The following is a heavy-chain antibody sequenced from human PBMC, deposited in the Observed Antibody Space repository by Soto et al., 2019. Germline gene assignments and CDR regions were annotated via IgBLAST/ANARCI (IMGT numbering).Heavy chain of an antibody. CDR2: ISGSGGST. V-gene: IGHV3-23*01. CDR3: AKTSPTITMIVVGHFDY. J-gene: IGHJ4*02. D-gene: IGHD3-22*01. CDR1: GFTFSSYA. Sequence: VGSLRLSCAASGFTFSSYAMSWVRQAPGKGLEWVSAISGSGGSTYYADSVKGRFTISRDNSKNTLYLQMNSLRAEDTAVYYCAKTSPTITMIVVGHFDYWGQGTLVTVSS.